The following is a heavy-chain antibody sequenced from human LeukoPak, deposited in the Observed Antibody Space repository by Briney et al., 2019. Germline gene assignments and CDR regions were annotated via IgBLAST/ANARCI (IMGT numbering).Heavy chain of an antibody. CDR1: GYTFTGYY. CDR3: ARDLEGSSWYGNY. J-gene: IGHJ4*02. CDR2: INPNSGGT. D-gene: IGHD6-13*01. Sequence: ASVKVSCKASGYTFTGYYMHWVRQAPGQGLEWMGWINPNSGGTNYAQKFQGRVTMTRNTSISTAYMELSRLRSDDTAVYYCARDLEGSSWYGNYWGQGTLVTVSS. V-gene: IGHV1-2*02.